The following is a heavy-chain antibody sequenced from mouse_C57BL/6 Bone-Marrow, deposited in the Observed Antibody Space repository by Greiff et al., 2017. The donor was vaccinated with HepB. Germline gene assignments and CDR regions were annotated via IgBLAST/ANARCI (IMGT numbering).Heavy chain of an antibody. Sequence: QVQLQQSGPGLVKPSQSLFLTCSITGFPITSGYYWIWIRQSPGKPLEWMGYITHSGETFYNPSLQSPISITRETSKNQFFLQLNSVTTEDTAMYYCAGDRGRQLRLSWFAYWGQGTLVTVSA. CDR3: AGDRGRQLRLSWFAY. V-gene: IGHV12-3*01. D-gene: IGHD3-2*02. J-gene: IGHJ3*01. CDR2: ITHSGET. CDR1: GFPITSGYY.